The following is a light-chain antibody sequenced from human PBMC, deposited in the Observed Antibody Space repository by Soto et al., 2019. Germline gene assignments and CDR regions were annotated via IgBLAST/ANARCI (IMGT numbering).Light chain of an antibody. V-gene: IGKV3-11*01. CDR3: QQRSNWRGLT. J-gene: IGKJ4*01. Sequence: EIVLTQSPATLSLSPGERATLSCRASQSVSSFLAWYQQKPGQPPRLLIYDASNRATGIPARFSGSGSGTDFTLTISSLEPEDFAVYYCQQRSNWRGLTFGGGTKVEIK. CDR1: QSVSSF. CDR2: DAS.